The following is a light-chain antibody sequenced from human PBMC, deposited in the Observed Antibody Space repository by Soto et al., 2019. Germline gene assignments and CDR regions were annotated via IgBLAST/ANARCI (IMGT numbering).Light chain of an antibody. CDR2: EVS. Sequence: QSALTQPASVSGSPGQSITISCTGTSSDVGGYNYVSWYQQHPGKAPKLMIYEVSNRPSGVSNRFSGSKSANTASLTISGLQAEYEADYYCSSYTSSSTPVVFGGGTKLTVL. CDR3: SSYTSSSTPVV. J-gene: IGLJ2*01. CDR1: SSDVGGYNY. V-gene: IGLV2-14*01.